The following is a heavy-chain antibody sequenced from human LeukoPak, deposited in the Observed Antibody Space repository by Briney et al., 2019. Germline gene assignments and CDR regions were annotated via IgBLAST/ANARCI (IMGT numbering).Heavy chain of an antibody. D-gene: IGHD6-6*01. CDR2: MNPNSGNT. CDR3: ARGLRQLVPYYYYVMDV. Sequence: ASVKVSCKASGYTFTNYDINWVRQAAGQGLEWMGWMNPNSGNTGYAQKFQGRVTMTRNTSISTAYMELSSLRSEDTAVYYCARGLRQLVPYYYYVMDVWGQGTTVTVSS. J-gene: IGHJ6*02. V-gene: IGHV1-8*01. CDR1: GYTFTNYD.